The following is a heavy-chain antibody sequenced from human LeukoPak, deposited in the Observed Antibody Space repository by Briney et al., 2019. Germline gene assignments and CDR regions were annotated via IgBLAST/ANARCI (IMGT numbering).Heavy chain of an antibody. CDR2: IIPIFGTA. D-gene: IGHD4-11*01. CDR3: AKNTVTPSRTWYYFDS. CDR1: GGTFSNNA. V-gene: IGHV1-69*13. Sequence: SVKVSCKASGGTFSNNAINWVRQAPGQGLEWMGGIIPIFGTANYAQKFQGSVSITADESTRTAYMELYSLRSDDTAVYYYAKNTVTPSRTWYYFDSWGQGTLVTVSS. J-gene: IGHJ4*02.